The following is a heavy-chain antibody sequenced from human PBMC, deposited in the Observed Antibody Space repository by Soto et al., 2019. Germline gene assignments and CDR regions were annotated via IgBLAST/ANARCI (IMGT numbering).Heavy chain of an antibody. CDR1: GGSISSCGYY. D-gene: IGHD2-2*01. CDR3: ARGSGIVVMPAAYVDD. J-gene: IGHJ4*02. Sequence: QVQLQESGPGLVKPSQTLSLTCTVSGGSISSCGYYWSWLRPHPGQGLEWIGYFYYSGSTYYNPALRSRVTLSVDTSKNQFSLKLSSVTAAATAVDYCARGSGIVVMPAAYVDDWGQGTLVTV. V-gene: IGHV4-31*03. CDR2: FYYSGST.